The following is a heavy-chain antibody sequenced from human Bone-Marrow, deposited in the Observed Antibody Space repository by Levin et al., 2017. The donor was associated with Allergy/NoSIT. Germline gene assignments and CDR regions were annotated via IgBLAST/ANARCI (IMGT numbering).Heavy chain of an antibody. V-gene: IGHV3-23*01. CDR2: ISGSGDST. Sequence: GGSLRLSCAASGFTFSNYAMSWVRQAPGKGLEWVSGISGSGDSTYDGDSVKGRFTISRDNSKNTLYLQMNSLRAEDTAVYYCAKDRDFYGSGSLRDWGEGALVTVSS. D-gene: IGHD3-10*01. CDR3: AKDRDFYGSGSLRD. J-gene: IGHJ4*02. CDR1: GFTFSNYA.